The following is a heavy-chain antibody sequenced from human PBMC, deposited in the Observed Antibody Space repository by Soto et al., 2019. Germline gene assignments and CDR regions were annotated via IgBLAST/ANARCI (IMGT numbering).Heavy chain of an antibody. CDR2: IWYDGSNK. Sequence: QVQLVESGGGVVQPGRSLRLSCAASGFTFSSYGMHWVRQAPGKGLEWVAVIWYDGSNKYYADSVKGRFTISRDNSKNTLYLQLNSLRAEDTAVYYCARGQYCSGGSCYAMTYYHYYGMDVWGQGTTVTVSS. CDR3: ARGQYCSGGSCYAMTYYHYYGMDV. CDR1: GFTFSSYG. D-gene: IGHD2-15*01. J-gene: IGHJ6*02. V-gene: IGHV3-33*01.